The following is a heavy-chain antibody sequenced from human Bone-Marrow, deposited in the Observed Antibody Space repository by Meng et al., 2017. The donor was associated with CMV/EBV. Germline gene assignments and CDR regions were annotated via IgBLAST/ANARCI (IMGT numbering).Heavy chain of an antibody. V-gene: IGHV3-7*01. D-gene: IGHD2-15*01. J-gene: IGHJ6*02. CDR2: INQDGSAQ. Sequence: GESLKISCAASGFTFSSYWMSWVRQAPGKGLEWVANINQDGSAQYYVDSVKGRLTISRDNAKNSLYLQMNSLRAEDTAVYYCGRVRIVYGLDVWGQGTMVTVSS. CDR1: GFTFSSYW. CDR3: GRVRIVYGLDV.